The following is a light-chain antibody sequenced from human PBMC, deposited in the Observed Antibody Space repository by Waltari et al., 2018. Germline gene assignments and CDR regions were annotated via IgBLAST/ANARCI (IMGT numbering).Light chain of an antibody. CDR3: SAYTSSSTYV. J-gene: IGLJ1*01. CDR1: SSDVGSYTR. CDR2: EVS. Sequence: QSALTQPPSVSGSPGQSVTISCTGTSSDVGSYTRVSWYQQPPGTAPKLMIYEVSNRASGVPDRFSGSKSGNTASLTISGLQAEDEADYYCSAYTSSSTYVFGTGTKVTVL. V-gene: IGLV2-18*02.